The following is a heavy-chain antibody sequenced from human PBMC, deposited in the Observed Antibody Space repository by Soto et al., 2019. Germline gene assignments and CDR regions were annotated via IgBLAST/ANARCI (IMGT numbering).Heavy chain of an antibody. Sequence: PGGSLRLSCAASGFTFDDYAMHWVRQAPGKGLGWVSGISWNSGSIGYADSVKGRFTISRDNAKNSLYLQMNSLRAEDTALYYCAKDIGDNWTNNWFDPWGKGTLVTVSS. CDR1: GFTFDDYA. CDR3: AKDIGDNWTNNWFDP. J-gene: IGHJ5*02. D-gene: IGHD1-20*01. CDR2: ISWNSGSI. V-gene: IGHV3-9*01.